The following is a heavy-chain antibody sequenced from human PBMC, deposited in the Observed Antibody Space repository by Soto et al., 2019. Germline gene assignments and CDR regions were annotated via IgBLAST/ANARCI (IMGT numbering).Heavy chain of an antibody. CDR3: ARARWLHPFDY. D-gene: IGHD5-12*01. CDR2: ISYDGSNK. J-gene: IGHJ4*02. CDR1: GFTFSSYA. Sequence: QSGGSLRLSCAASGFTFSSYAMHWVRQAPGKGLEWVAVISYDGSNKYYADSVKGRFTISRDNSKNTLYLQMNSLRAEDTAVYYCARARWLHPFDYWGQGTLVTVSS. V-gene: IGHV3-30-3*01.